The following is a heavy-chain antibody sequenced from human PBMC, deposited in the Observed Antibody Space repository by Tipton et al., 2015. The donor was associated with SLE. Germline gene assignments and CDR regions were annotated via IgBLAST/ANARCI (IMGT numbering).Heavy chain of an antibody. V-gene: IGHV4-39*07. J-gene: IGHJ4*02. D-gene: IGHD3-22*01. CDR1: GDSISSSRHD. CDR3: ARDEYRYDATGYHLLGHFDF. Sequence: TLSLTCTVSGDSISSSRHDWGWIRQPPGKGLEWVGTVYYTGNTFYNPSVKSRVTISVDTSKNQFSLKLSSVTAADTAVYYCARDEYRYDATGYHLLGHFDFWGQGTLVTVSS. CDR2: VYYTGNT.